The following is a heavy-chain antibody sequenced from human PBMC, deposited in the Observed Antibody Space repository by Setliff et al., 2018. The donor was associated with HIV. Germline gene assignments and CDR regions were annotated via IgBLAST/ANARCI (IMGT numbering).Heavy chain of an antibody. CDR2: IYSSGNT. D-gene: IGHD5-12*01. CDR3: ARQNSGYAPGPFDY. Sequence: PSETLSLTCTVSGGSINTYYWTWIRQPAGEGLEWIGRIYSSGNTNYNPSLESRVTISVDTSKNQFSLKLSSVTAADTAVYYCARQNSGYAPGPFDYWGQGILVTVSS. CDR1: GGSINTYY. J-gene: IGHJ4*02. V-gene: IGHV4-4*07.